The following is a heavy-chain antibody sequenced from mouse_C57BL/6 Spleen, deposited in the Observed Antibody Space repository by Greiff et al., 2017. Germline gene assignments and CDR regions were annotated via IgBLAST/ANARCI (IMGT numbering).Heavy chain of an antibody. CDR2: INPYNGGT. V-gene: IGHV1-19*01. CDR1: GYTFTDYY. D-gene: IGHD1-1*01. J-gene: IGHJ3*01. Sequence: VQLQQSGPVLVKPGASVKMSCKASGYTFTDYYMNWVKQSHGKSLEWIGVINPYNGGTSYNQKFKGKATLTVDKSSSTAYMELNSLTSEYSAVXYCARGLYYSGSAWFAYWGQGTLVTVSA. CDR3: ARGLYYSGSAWFAY.